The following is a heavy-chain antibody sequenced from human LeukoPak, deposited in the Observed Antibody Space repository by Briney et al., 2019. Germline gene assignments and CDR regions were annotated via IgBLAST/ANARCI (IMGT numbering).Heavy chain of an antibody. CDR3: ARDRGGGYYDL. J-gene: IGHJ4*02. D-gene: IGHD3-22*01. CDR1: GGTFISYA. CDR2: IIPIFGTA. Sequence: ASVKVSCKASGGTFISYAISWVRQAPGQGLEWMGGIIPIFGTANYAQKFQGRVTITADESTSTAYMELSSLRSEDTAVYYCARDRGGGYYDLWGQGTLVTVSS. V-gene: IGHV1-69*13.